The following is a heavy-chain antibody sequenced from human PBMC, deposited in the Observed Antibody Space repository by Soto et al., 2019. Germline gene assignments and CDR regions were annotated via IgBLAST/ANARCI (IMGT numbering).Heavy chain of an antibody. CDR2: ISGSGGST. V-gene: IGHV3-23*01. CDR1: GFTFSSYA. Sequence: GGSLRLSCAASGFTFSSYAMSWVRQAPGKGLEWVSAISGSGGSTYYADSVKGRFTISRDNSKNTLYLQMNSLRAEDRAVYYCAKDQIVVVVAATPSWFDPWGQGTLVTVSS. D-gene: IGHD2-15*01. J-gene: IGHJ5*02. CDR3: AKDQIVVVVAATPSWFDP.